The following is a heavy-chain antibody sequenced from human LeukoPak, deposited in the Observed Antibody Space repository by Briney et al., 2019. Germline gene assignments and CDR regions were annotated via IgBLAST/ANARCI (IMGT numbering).Heavy chain of an antibody. V-gene: IGHV1-2*02. Sequence: GASVKVSCKASGYTFTGYYMHWVRQAPGQGLEWMGWINPNSGGTNYAQKFQGRVTMTRDTSISTAYMELSRLRSEDTAVYYCVRDRKDCSGGSCYANRFDPWGQGTLVTVSS. D-gene: IGHD2-15*01. J-gene: IGHJ5*02. CDR2: INPNSGGT. CDR3: VRDRKDCSGGSCYANRFDP. CDR1: GYTFTGYY.